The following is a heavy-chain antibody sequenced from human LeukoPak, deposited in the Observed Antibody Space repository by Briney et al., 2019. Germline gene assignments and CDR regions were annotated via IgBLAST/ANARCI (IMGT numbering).Heavy chain of an antibody. D-gene: IGHD1-26*01. V-gene: IGHV3-23*01. CDR2: ISDSGGIT. Sequence: PGGSLRLSCVASGFSFSNLAMGWVRQAPGNGLEWVSVISDSGGITYYADSVKGRFTISRDNSRNTLYLQMNSLRVDDTAVYYCAKKVGGIYTFDIWGQGTMVTVSS. CDR1: GFSFSNLA. J-gene: IGHJ3*02. CDR3: AKKVGGIYTFDI.